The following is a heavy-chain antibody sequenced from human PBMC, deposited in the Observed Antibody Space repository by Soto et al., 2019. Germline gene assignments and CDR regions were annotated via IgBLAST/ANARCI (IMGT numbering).Heavy chain of an antibody. CDR2: IFTRDSET. D-gene: IGHD3-10*01. J-gene: IGHJ5*02. CDR1: GHLFNNHW. V-gene: IGHV5-51*01. Sequence: ESLTISCKGPGHLFNNHWIGWVRQTPGKGLEWMGLIFTRDSETKTSPSFQGHVSFSVDNSINTVYLQWTSLKTTDTGIYFCARGYFDSGHGYDLWGQGTLVTVSS. CDR3: ARGYFDSGHGYDL.